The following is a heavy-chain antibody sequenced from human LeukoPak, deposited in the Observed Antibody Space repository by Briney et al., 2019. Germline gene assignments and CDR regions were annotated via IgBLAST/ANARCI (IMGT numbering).Heavy chain of an antibody. CDR2: IKEDGSDK. CDR3: ARDRDDYLDY. V-gene: IGHV3-7*01. J-gene: IGHJ4*02. CDR1: GFTFSNYW. Sequence: GGSLRLSCAASGFTFSNYWMTWVRQAPGKGLEWVANIKEDGSDKYYVDSVKGRFTISRDNAKNSLYLQMSSLRAEDTAVYYCARDRDDYLDYWGQGTLVTVSS.